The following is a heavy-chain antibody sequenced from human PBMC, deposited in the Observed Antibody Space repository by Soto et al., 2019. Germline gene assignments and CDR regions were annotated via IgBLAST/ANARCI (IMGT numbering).Heavy chain of an antibody. CDR3: ARDVGYCSGGSCYNWFDP. J-gene: IGHJ5*02. CDR1: GYTFTIYG. V-gene: IGHV1-18*01. D-gene: IGHD2-15*01. CDR2: ISAYNGNT. Sequence: GASVKVSCKASGYTFTIYGISWVRQAPGQGLEWMGWISAYNGNTNYAQKLQGRVTMTTDTSTSTAYMELRSLRSDDTAVYYCARDVGYCSGGSCYNWFDPWGQGTLVTVSS.